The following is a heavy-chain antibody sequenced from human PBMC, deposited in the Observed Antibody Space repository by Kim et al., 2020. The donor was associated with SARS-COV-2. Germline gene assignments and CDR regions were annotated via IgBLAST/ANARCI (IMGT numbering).Heavy chain of an antibody. V-gene: IGHV1-24*01. CDR3: ATGDYYYDSSGTFYYYYGMAV. CDR2: FDPEDAET. CDR1: GYTLIELS. J-gene: IGHJ6*02. Sequence: ASVKVSCKVSGYTLIELSMHWVRQAPGKGLEWMGGFDPEDAETIYAQKFQGRVTMTEDTSTDTAYMELSSLRSEDTAVYYCATGDYYYDSSGTFYYYYGMAVWGQGPTVTVSS. D-gene: IGHD3-22*01.